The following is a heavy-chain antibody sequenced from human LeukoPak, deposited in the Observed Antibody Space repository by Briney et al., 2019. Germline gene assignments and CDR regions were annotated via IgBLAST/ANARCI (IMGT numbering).Heavy chain of an antibody. CDR3: ARDHLAGPTTLDY. D-gene: IGHD1-26*01. CDR1: GGSISSYY. CDR2: IYYSGST. Sequence: SETLSLTRTVSGGSISSYYWSWIRQPPGKGLEWIGYIYYSGSTNYNPSLKSRVTISVDTSKNQFSLKLSSVTAADTAVYYCARDHLAGPTTLDYWGQGTLVTVSS. J-gene: IGHJ4*02. V-gene: IGHV4-59*12.